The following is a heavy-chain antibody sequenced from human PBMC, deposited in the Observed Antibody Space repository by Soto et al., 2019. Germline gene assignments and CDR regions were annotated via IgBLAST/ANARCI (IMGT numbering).Heavy chain of an antibody. D-gene: IGHD2-21*01. CDR3: ARLSGDHSAFFSYGMDA. Sequence: GGSLRLSCAPSGFPFDTYWMNWVRQAPGKGPEWLSGINSDGTISSYADSVKGRFTISRDNARNTLSLQMNSLRADDTAVYYCARLSGDHSAFFSYGMDAWGQGTTVTVSS. CDR2: INSDGTIS. V-gene: IGHV3-74*01. CDR1: GFPFDTYW. J-gene: IGHJ6*02.